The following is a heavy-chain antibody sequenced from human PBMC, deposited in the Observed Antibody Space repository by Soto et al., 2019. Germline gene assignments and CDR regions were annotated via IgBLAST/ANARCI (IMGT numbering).Heavy chain of an antibody. CDR3: ARDPAGHTVVSLIYFDY. Sequence: ASVKVSCKASGYTFTSNYIRWARQAPGQGLEWMGVINPGGGSTTYSQMFQGRITMTRDTSTGTVYMELSSLRSEDTAVYYCARDPAGHTVVSLIYFDYWGQGALVTVSS. V-gene: IGHV1-46*01. CDR2: INPGGGST. CDR1: GYTFTSNY. D-gene: IGHD2-15*01. J-gene: IGHJ4*02.